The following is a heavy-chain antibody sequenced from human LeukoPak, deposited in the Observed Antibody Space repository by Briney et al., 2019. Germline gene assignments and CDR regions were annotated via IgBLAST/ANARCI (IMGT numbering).Heavy chain of an antibody. J-gene: IGHJ3*02. CDR3: ARVEGYSSTWSPFDI. V-gene: IGHV4-59*01. D-gene: IGHD6-13*01. Sequence: PSETLSLTCTVSGGSIRNYYRSWIRQPPGRGLEWIGFIHYTGSTNYNPSLKSRVTIAVDTSKNKFSLKLTSVTAADTAVYYCARVEGYSSTWSPFDIWGQGTMVTVSS. CDR1: GGSIRNYY. CDR2: IHYTGST.